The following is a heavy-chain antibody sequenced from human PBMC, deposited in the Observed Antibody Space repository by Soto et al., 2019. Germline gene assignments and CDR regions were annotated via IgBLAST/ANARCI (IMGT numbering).Heavy chain of an antibody. CDR3: TREGSAPYYYYGMDA. J-gene: IGHJ6*02. V-gene: IGHV1-18*01. CDR1: GYTFTTYG. CDR2: INTHNGNT. D-gene: IGHD3-10*01. Sequence: QVQLEQSAPEVKKPGASVKVSCKASGYTFTTYGISWVRQAPGQGLEWLGWINTHNGNTNYAQNLQGRVIMTADTTTSTAYRALRSVRSDDTAIYYCTREGSAPYYYYGMDAWGQGTTVTVSS.